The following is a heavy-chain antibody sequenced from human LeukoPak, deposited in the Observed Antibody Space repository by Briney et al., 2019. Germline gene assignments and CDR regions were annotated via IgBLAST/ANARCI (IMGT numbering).Heavy chain of an antibody. J-gene: IGHJ4*02. CDR3: ARLGAQFIDY. CDR2: IYPGDSDT. Sequence: GEXLXXXCKVSGYIFTTYWIAWVRQLPGKGXEWMGIIYPGDSDTRYSPSVQGQVTISVDKSISTAYLHWSSLKASDTAIYYCARLGAQFIDYWGQGTLVTVSS. D-gene: IGHD3-16*01. CDR1: GYIFTTYW. V-gene: IGHV5-51*01.